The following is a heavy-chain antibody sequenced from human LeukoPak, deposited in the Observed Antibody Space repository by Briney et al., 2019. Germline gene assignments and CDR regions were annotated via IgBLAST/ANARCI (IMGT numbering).Heavy chain of an antibody. Sequence: GGSLRLSCAASGFTFTTYAMSWVRQAPGKGLEWVSAISDSGGSTYYADSVKGRFTISRDNSKNTLYLQMNSLRAEDTAVYYCAKRVEYSSSSGGYFDYWGQGTLVTVSP. CDR1: GFTFTTYA. D-gene: IGHD6-6*01. J-gene: IGHJ4*02. V-gene: IGHV3-23*01. CDR3: AKRVEYSSSSGGYFDY. CDR2: ISDSGGST.